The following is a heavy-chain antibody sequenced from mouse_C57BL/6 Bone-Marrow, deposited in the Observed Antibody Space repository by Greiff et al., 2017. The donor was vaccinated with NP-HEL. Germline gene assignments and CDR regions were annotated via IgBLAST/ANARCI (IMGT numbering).Heavy chain of an antibody. CDR1: GFTFSDYY. CDR3: ARGTTTVVALYYFDY. J-gene: IGHJ2*01. D-gene: IGHD1-1*01. V-gene: IGHV5-16*01. Sequence: EVKVVESEGGLVQPGSSMKLSCTASGFTFSDYYMAWVRQVPEKGLEWVANINYDGSSTYYLDSLKSRFIISRDNAKNILYLQMSSLKSEDTATYYCARGTTTVVALYYFDYWGQGTTLTVSS. CDR2: INYDGSST.